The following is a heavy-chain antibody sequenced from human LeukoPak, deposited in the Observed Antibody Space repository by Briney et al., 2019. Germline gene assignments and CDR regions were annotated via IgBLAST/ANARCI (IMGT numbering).Heavy chain of an antibody. D-gene: IGHD2-21*02. CDR3: AVTEVTGRGDY. CDR1: GFTFSSYA. J-gene: IGHJ4*02. CDR2: ISYDGSNK. Sequence: GGSLRLSCAASGFTFSSYAMHWVRQAPGKGLEWMAVISYDGSNKYYADSVKGRFTISRDNSKNTLYLQMNSLRVEDTAVYYCAVTEVTGRGDYWGQGTLVTVSS. V-gene: IGHV3-30*14.